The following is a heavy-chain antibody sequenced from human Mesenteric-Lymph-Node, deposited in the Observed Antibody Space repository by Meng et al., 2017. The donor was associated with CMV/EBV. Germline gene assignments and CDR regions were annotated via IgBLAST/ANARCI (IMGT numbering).Heavy chain of an antibody. CDR2: IDGSSTTI. CDR3: ARDITIFGVINGGPDGFDI. CDR1: GFTFSSYE. Sequence: GGSLRLSCAASGFTFSSYEMNWVRQAPGKGLEWVSYIDGSSTTIYYTDSVKGRFTISRDNANNALYLQMNSLRAEDTAVYYCARDITIFGVINGGPDGFDIWGQGTMVTVSS. V-gene: IGHV3-48*03. J-gene: IGHJ3*02. D-gene: IGHD3-3*01.